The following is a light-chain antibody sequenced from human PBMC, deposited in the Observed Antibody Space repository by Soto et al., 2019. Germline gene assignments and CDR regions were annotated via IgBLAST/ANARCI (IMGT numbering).Light chain of an antibody. CDR2: GND. Sequence: QSVLTQPPSVSGAPGQRVTISCTGSSSNIGAGYDVHWYQQLPGTAPKLLIYGNDNRPSGVPDRFSGSKSGTSASLAITGLQPEDEADYYCPYYDNRRVVFGGGTKGTVL. CDR3: PYYDNRRVV. V-gene: IGLV1-40*01. J-gene: IGLJ2*01. CDR1: SSNIGAGYD.